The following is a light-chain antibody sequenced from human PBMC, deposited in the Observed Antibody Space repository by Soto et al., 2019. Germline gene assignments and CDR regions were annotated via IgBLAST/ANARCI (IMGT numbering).Light chain of an antibody. CDR3: QQLNYYPRT. CDR2: SAS. Sequence: DIQLTQSPSFLSASVVDRVSITCRASQGISSYLAWYQQKPGKAPTLLIYSASTLRGGVPSRFSGSGSGTEFTLTINSLQPEDFATYYCQQLNYYPRTFGQGTKLEI. J-gene: IGKJ2*01. CDR1: QGISSY. V-gene: IGKV1-9*01.